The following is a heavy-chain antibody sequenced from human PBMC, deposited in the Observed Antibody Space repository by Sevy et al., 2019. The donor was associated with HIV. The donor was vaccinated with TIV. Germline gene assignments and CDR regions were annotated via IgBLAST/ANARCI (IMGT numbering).Heavy chain of an antibody. CDR1: GFSVSSSY. D-gene: IGHD3-22*01. Sequence: GGSLRLSCAASGFSVSSSYVTWVRQAPGKGLEWVSVISTDGSTYYADSVKGRFTISRDSSKNTLSLQMNSLRGEDTAVYYCARASRVTLILIVRIGWHFYLWGRGTLVTVSS. CDR2: ISTDGST. CDR3: ARASRVTLILIVRIGWHFYL. V-gene: IGHV3-53*01. J-gene: IGHJ2*01.